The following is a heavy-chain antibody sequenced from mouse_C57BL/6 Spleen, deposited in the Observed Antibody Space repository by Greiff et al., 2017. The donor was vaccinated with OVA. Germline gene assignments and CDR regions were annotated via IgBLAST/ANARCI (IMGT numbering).Heavy chain of an antibody. CDR3: ASPSHYYAMDY. CDR2: IYPGDGDT. J-gene: IGHJ4*01. Sequence: VQLQQSGPELVKPGASVKISCKASGYAFSSSWMNWVKQRPGKGLEWIGRIYPGDGDTNYNGKFKGKATLTADKSSSPAYMQLSSLTSEDSAVYFCASPSHYYAMDYWGQGTSVTVSS. V-gene: IGHV1-82*01. CDR1: GYAFSSSW.